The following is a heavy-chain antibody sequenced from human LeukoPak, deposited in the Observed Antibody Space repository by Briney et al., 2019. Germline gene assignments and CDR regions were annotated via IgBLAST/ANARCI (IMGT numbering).Heavy chain of an antibody. Sequence: GGSLRLSCAASGFTFSSYSMNWVRQAPGKGLEWVSSISSSSSYIYYADSVKGRFTISRDNAKNSLYLQMNSMRAGDTAVYYCARDAVLVPAAIGFDYWGQGTLVTVSS. CDR1: GFTFSSYS. CDR2: ISSSSSYI. CDR3: ARDAVLVPAAIGFDY. V-gene: IGHV3-21*01. J-gene: IGHJ4*02. D-gene: IGHD2-2*02.